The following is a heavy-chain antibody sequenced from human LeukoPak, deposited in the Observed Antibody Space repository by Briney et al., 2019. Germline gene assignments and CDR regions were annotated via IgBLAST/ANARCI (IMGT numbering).Heavy chain of an antibody. CDR3: AKSSGYYSSALDY. V-gene: IGHV3-23*01. CDR1: GFTFTSSG. D-gene: IGHD3-22*01. Sequence: GGSLRLSCSASGFTFTSSGMSWVRQAPGKGLEWVSAISGSGGSTYYADSVRGRLTISRDNSKNTLYLQMNSLRAEDTAVYYCAKSSGYYSSALDYWGQGTLVTVSS. J-gene: IGHJ4*02. CDR2: ISGSGGST.